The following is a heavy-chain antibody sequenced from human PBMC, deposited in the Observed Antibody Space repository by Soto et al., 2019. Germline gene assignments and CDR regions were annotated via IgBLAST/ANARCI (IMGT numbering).Heavy chain of an antibody. V-gene: IGHV3-15*01. Sequence: EAQLVESGGGLVKPGGSLRLSCAASGFTFSNAWMTWVRQAPGKGLEWVGRIKSKRDGETTDYAAPVEGRFTISRDDSKNTLYLQMNSLKTEDTAVYYCTTGTLYYTSTSTPFAPWGQGTLVTVSS. CDR3: TTGTLYYTSTSTPFAP. CDR1: GFTFSNAW. J-gene: IGHJ5*02. CDR2: IKSKRDGETT. D-gene: IGHD1-26*01.